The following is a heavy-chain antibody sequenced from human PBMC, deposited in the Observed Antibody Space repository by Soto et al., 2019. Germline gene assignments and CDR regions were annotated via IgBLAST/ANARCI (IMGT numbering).Heavy chain of an antibody. CDR2: IYASGNT. D-gene: IGHD4-17*01. Sequence: QVQLQESGPGLVKPSETLSLTCTVSGGSISGYYWSWIRQPAGKRLEWIGRIYASGNTNKNPSLQSRVTISVDTSKNQFSLRLNSVTAADTAVYYCARVGRTRATVTTDAFDVWGQGTKVTVSS. V-gene: IGHV4-4*07. CDR1: GGSISGYY. J-gene: IGHJ3*01. CDR3: ARVGRTRATVTTDAFDV.